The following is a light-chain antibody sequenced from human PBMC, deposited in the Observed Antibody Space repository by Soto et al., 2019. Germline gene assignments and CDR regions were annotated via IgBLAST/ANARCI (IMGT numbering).Light chain of an antibody. V-gene: IGKV1-5*03. Sequence: DIQMTQSPATLSASVGDSVTITCRASQSITNWLAWYQLKPGKAPKLLIHEASNLHSGVSSRFTGSGSGTDFTLTITSLQPEDFATYYCQQYKSYWTLGQGTRVYLK. CDR2: EAS. J-gene: IGKJ1*01. CDR1: QSITNW. CDR3: QQYKSYWT.